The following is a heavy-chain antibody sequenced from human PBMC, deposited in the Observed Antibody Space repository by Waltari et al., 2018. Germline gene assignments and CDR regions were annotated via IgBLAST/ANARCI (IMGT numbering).Heavy chain of an antibody. Sequence: QLQLQESGPGLVKPSETLSLTCPVSGGSISSSSYYWGWIRQPPGKGLEWIGSIYYSGSTYYNPSLKSRVTISVDTSKNQFSLKLSSVTAADTAVYYCARDQSRLLYFDYWGQGTLVTVSS. CDR2: IYYSGST. CDR1: GGSISSSSYY. V-gene: IGHV4-39*07. CDR3: ARDQSRLLYFDY. D-gene: IGHD3-22*01. J-gene: IGHJ4*02.